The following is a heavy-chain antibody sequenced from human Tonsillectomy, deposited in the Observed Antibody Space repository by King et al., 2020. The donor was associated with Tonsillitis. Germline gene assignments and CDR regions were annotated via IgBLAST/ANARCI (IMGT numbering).Heavy chain of an antibody. CDR1: GFTFSSYA. V-gene: IGHV3-23*04. Sequence: VQLVESGGGLVQPGGSLRLSCAASGFTFSSYAMNWVRQAPGKGLEWVSVISGSGGSTYYADSVKGRFTISRDNSENTLYLQMNSLRAEDTAVYYCAKVGYSYAEGELDYWGQGTLVTVSS. CDR2: ISGSGGST. J-gene: IGHJ4*02. CDR3: AKVGYSYAEGELDY. D-gene: IGHD5-18*01.